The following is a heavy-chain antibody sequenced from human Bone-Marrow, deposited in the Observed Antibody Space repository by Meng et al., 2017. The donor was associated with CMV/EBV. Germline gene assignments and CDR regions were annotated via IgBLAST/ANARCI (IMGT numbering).Heavy chain of an antibody. Sequence: ASVKVSCKASGYTFTGYYMHWVRQAPGQGLEWMGWINPNSGGTNYAQKFQGRVTMTRDTSINTAYMEVRRLRSDDTAVYYCARAEVLRFLEWFFPPPDYWGQGPLVTCYS. D-gene: IGHD3-3*01. CDR2: INPNSGGT. V-gene: IGHV1-2*02. J-gene: IGHJ4*02. CDR1: GYTFTGYY. CDR3: ARAEVLRFLEWFFPPPDY.